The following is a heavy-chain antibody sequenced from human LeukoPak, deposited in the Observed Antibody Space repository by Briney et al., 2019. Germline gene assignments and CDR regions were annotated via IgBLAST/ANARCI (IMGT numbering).Heavy chain of an antibody. D-gene: IGHD4-11*01. CDR3: ARETTTQAFDI. J-gene: IGHJ3*02. Sequence: SETLSLTCAVYGGSFSGYYWSWIRQPPGKGLEWIGEINHSGSTNYNPSLKSRVTISVDTSKNQFSLKLSSVTAADTAVYYCARETTTQAFDIWGQGTMVTVSS. V-gene: IGHV4-34*01. CDR1: GGSFSGYY. CDR2: INHSGST.